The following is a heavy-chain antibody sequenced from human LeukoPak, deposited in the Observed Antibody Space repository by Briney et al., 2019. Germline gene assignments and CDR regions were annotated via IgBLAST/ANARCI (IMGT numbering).Heavy chain of an antibody. CDR1: GGSFSGYY. J-gene: IGHJ6*02. Sequence: SETLSLTCAVYGGSFSGYYWSWIRQPPGKGLEWIGEINHSGSTNYNPSLKSRVTISVDTSKNQFSLKLSSVTAADTAVYYCARGWKNAVYYDFWSGSRGDGMDVWGQGTTVTVSS. D-gene: IGHD3-3*01. CDR3: ARGWKNAVYYDFWSGSRGDGMDV. V-gene: IGHV4-34*01. CDR2: INHSGST.